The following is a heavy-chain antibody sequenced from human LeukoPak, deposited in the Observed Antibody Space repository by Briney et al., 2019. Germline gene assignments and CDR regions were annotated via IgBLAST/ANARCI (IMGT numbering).Heavy chain of an antibody. CDR3: VRVNWLHYSGMDV. CDR2: IGTTGDT. Sequence: GGSLRLSCAASGFAFSNYDFHWVRHVTGKRLEWVSGIGTTGDTYYPDSVKGRFTISRENAKNSFYLQMNSLRAGDTAVYYCVRVNWLHYSGMDVWGQGTTVTVSS. J-gene: IGHJ6*02. D-gene: IGHD5-12*01. V-gene: IGHV3-13*01. CDR1: GFAFSNYD.